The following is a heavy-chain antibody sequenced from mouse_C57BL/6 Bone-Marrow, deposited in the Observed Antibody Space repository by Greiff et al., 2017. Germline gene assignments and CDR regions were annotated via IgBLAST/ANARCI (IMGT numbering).Heavy chain of an antibody. V-gene: IGHV1-4*01. D-gene: IGHD1-1*01. CDR3: ARCGSAWFAY. CDR2: INPSSGYT. J-gene: IGHJ3*01. CDR1: GYTFTSYT. Sequence: VHLVESGAELARPGASVKMSCKASGYTFTSYTMHWVKQRPGQGLEWIGYINPSSGYTKYNQKFKDKATLTADKSSSTAYMQLSSLTSEDSAVYYCARCGSAWFAYWGQGTLVTVSA.